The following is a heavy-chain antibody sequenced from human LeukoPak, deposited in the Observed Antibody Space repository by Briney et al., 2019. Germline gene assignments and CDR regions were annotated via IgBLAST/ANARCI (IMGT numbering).Heavy chain of an antibody. CDR1: GFTVSTNY. V-gene: IGHV3-66*04. Sequence: GSLRLSCAAAGFTVSTNYMSWVRQAPGKGLEGVSIIYSDGRTKYADSVKGRFTISKDNSKNTLHLQMNSLRGEDTAVYYCASQNHYYGMDVWGQGTTVTVSS. CDR2: IYSDGRT. CDR3: ASQNHYYGMDV. J-gene: IGHJ6*01.